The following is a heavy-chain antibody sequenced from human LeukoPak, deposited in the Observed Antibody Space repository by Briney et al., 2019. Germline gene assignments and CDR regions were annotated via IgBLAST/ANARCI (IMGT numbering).Heavy chain of an antibody. J-gene: IGHJ4*02. CDR2: IYGGGST. Sequence: PGGSLRLSCAASGFTVTSNYMSWVRQAPGKGLEWVSIIYGGGSTYYADSVKGRFTISRDTSKNTLYLQMNSLRAEDTAVCYCAGSSGSYYLHRLDYWGQGTLVTVSS. CDR1: GFTVTSNY. CDR3: AGSSGSYYLHRLDY. D-gene: IGHD3-10*01. V-gene: IGHV3-53*01.